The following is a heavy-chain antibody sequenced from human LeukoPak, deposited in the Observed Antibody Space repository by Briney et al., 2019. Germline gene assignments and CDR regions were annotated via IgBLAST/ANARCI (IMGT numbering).Heavy chain of an antibody. CDR2: ISTSGNT. CDR3: ARGSGSSWYFYFDY. D-gene: IGHD6-13*01. V-gene: IGHV4-61*02. J-gene: IGHJ4*02. Sequence: PSETLSLTCTVSGGSISSGRSYWSWIRQSAGKGLEWIGRISTSGNTNYNPSLKSRVTISVDTSKNQFSLKLSSVTAADTALYYCARGSGSSWYFYFDYWGQGTLVTVSS. CDR1: GGSISSGRSY.